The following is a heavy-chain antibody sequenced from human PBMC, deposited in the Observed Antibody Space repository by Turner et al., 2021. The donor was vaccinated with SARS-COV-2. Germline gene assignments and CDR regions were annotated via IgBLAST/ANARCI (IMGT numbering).Heavy chain of an antibody. D-gene: IGHD3-16*01. CDR3: ARDGGGMLRT. CDR2: IGTAGDP. V-gene: IGHV3-13*05. J-gene: IGHJ4*02. Sequence: EVQLVESGGGLVQPGGSLRLSCAASGFTFSSYDMHWVRQATGKGLECVSAIGTAGDPYYPGSVKGRFTISRDNSKSTLYLQMNSLRAEDTAVYYCARDGGGMLRTWGQGTLVTVSS. CDR1: GFTFSSYD.